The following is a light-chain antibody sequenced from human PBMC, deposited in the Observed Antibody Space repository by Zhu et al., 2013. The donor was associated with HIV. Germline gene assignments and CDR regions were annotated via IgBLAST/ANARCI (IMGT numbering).Light chain of an antibody. V-gene: IGKV1-39*01. J-gene: IGKJ4*01. CDR3: QQSYSTPLT. CDR2: AAS. CDR1: QSISTY. Sequence: DIQLTQSPSSLSASVGDRVTITCRASQSISTYLNWYQQKPGKAPNLLIYAASSLQSGVPSRFSGSGSGTDFTLTISSLQPEDFATYYCQQSYSTPLTFGGGTKVDMK.